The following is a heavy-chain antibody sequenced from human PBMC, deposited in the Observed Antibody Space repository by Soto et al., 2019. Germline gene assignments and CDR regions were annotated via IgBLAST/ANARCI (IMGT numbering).Heavy chain of an antibody. D-gene: IGHD4-17*01. CDR3: PTRSVTTTYSDF. J-gene: IGHJ4*02. CDR2: VYYGGST. V-gene: IGHV4-39*01. CDR1: GGSISSSSYY. Sequence: PSETLSLTCTVSGGSISSSSYYWGWIRQPPGKGLEWIGNVYYGGSTYYNPSPKSRVTMSIDTSKNQFSLRLTSVTAADTAVYYCPTRSVTTTYSDFWGQGTRVTVSS.